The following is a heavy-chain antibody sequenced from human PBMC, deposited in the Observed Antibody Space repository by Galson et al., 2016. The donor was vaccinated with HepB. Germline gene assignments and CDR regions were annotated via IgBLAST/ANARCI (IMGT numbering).Heavy chain of an antibody. J-gene: IGHJ6*03. V-gene: IGHV3-11*06. Sequence: SLRLSCAASGFTFSDYYMTWIRQAPGKGLEWVSYISSTSRYTNYADSLKSRFTNSRGNAKNSLYLQMHSLRAEDTAVYYCARVQQLDYYYYYMDVWGKGTTVTVSS. D-gene: IGHD6-13*01. CDR1: GFTFSDYY. CDR2: ISSTSRYT. CDR3: ARVQQLDYYYYYMDV.